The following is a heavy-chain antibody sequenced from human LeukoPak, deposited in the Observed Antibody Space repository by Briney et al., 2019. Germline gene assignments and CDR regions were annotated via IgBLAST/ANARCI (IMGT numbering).Heavy chain of an antibody. D-gene: IGHD2/OR15-2a*01. CDR3: VRDVSRRIGMDV. V-gene: IGHV3-21*06. J-gene: IGHJ6*02. CDR1: GFMFSRFG. CDR2: ISPGVSGYT. Sequence: GGSLRLSCVGSGFMFSRFGLIWVRQAPGKGLEWVSTISPGVSGYTWYAESVKGRFTISRDNPENSLYLQMDSLRADDTAVYYCVRDVSRRIGMDVWGQGTTVTVSS.